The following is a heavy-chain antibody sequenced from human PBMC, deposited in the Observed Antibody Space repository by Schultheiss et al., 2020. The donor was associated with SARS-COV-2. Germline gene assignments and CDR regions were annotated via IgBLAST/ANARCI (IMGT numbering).Heavy chain of an antibody. CDR1: GGTFSSYA. CDR3: AAEGRVQGPYYYGMDV. D-gene: IGHD3-10*01. CDR2: IIPIFGTA. V-gene: IGHV1-69*05. J-gene: IGHJ6*02. Sequence: SVKVSCKASGGTFSSYAISWVRQAPGQGLEWMGGIIPIFGTANYAQKFQGRVTMTTDTSTSTAYMELRSLRSDDTAVYYCAAEGRVQGPYYYGMDVWGQGTTVTVSS.